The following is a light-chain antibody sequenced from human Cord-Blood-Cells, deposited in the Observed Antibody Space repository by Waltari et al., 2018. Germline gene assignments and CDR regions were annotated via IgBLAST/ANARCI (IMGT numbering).Light chain of an antibody. V-gene: IGKV1-33*01. CDR1: QDSSNS. CDR2: DAS. J-gene: IGKJ2*03. CDR3: QQDDNLLSYS. Sequence: DIQMTQSPTSLSVSVGDRVTITCQASQDSSNSLNWYQQKPGKASKLVIYDASNLETGVPSRFSGSGSETDFTFTISSLHPEDIATYYCQQDDNLLSYSFGQGTKLEIK.